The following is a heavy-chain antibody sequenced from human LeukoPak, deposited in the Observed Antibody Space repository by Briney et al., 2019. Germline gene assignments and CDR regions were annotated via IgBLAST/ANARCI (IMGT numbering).Heavy chain of an antibody. CDR2: IYYSGST. Sequence: NPSETLSLTCTVSGGSISSGDYYWSWIRQPPGKGLEWIGYIYYSGSTYYNPSLKSRVTISVDTSKNQFSLKLSSVTAADTAVYYCARVTMIVVADYWGQGTLVTVSS. V-gene: IGHV4-30-4*01. CDR1: GGSISSGDYY. J-gene: IGHJ4*02. D-gene: IGHD3-22*01. CDR3: ARVTMIVVADY.